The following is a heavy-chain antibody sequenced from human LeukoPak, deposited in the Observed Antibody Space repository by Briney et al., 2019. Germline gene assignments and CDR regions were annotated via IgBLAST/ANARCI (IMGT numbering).Heavy chain of an antibody. CDR2: ISYDGSNK. V-gene: IGHV3-30-3*01. D-gene: IGHD3-22*01. Sequence: GGSLRLPCAASGFTFSSYAMHWVRQAPGKGLEWVAVISYDGSNKYYADSVKGRFTISRDNSKNTLYLQMNSLRAEDTAVYYCARGLPIVVVITGGFDYWGQGTLVTVSS. CDR3: ARGLPIVVVITGGFDY. CDR1: GFTFSSYA. J-gene: IGHJ4*02.